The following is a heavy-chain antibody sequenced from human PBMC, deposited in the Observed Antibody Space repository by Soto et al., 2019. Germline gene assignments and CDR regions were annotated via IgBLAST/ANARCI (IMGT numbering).Heavy chain of an antibody. CDR1: GYTFITHG. J-gene: IGHJ6*03. CDR2: ISAYNGDT. Sequence: QVRLVQSGAEVKKPGASVKVSCKASGYTFITHGISWVRQAPGQGLEWMGRISAYNGDTKYAQKFQCRVTLTTGKSTTTAYMEMRSLRSDDTAVYYCARDGTGGVLGLNKYYYVDVWGEGIPVTGSS. D-gene: IGHD2-8*02. V-gene: IGHV1-18*01. CDR3: ARDGTGGVLGLNKYYYVDV.